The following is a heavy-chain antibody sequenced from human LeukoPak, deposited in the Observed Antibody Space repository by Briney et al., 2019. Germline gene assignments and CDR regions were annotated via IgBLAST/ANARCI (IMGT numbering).Heavy chain of an antibody. D-gene: IGHD3-22*01. CDR1: GFTFSSYS. J-gene: IGHJ4*02. CDR2: ISSSSSTI. Sequence: PGGSLRLSCAASGFTFSSYSMNWVRQAPGKGLEWVSYISSSSSTIYYADSVKGRFTISRDNSKNTLYLQMNSLRDEDTAVYYCASEDSSGYSPRYWGQGTLVTVSS. CDR3: ASEDSSGYSPRY. V-gene: IGHV3-48*02.